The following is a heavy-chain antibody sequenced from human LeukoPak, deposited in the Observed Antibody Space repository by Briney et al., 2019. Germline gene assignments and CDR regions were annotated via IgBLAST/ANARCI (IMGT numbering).Heavy chain of an antibody. CDR1: GFTFSSYA. V-gene: IGHV3-30*04. CDR3: AKEGYNTMVRGVISSNYYYYMDV. D-gene: IGHD3-10*01. Sequence: PGRSLRLSCAASGFTFSSYAMHWVRQAPGKGLEWVAVISYDGSNKYYADSVKGRFTISRDNSKNTLYLQMNSLRAEDTAVYYCAKEGYNTMVRGVISSNYYYYMDVWGKGTTVTVSS. CDR2: ISYDGSNK. J-gene: IGHJ6*03.